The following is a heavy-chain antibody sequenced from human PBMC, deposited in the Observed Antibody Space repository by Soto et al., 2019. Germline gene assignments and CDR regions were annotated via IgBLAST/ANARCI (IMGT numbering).Heavy chain of an antibody. D-gene: IGHD6-19*01. CDR2: IWYDGSNK. CDR1: GFTFSSYG. Sequence: VPLVESGGGVVQPGRSLRLSCAASGFTFSSYGMHWVRQAPGKGLEWVAVIWYDGSNKYYADSVKGRFTISRDNSKNTLYLQVNSLRAEDTAVYYCARDRYSSGWYDLDYWGQGTLVTVSS. V-gene: IGHV3-33*01. CDR3: ARDRYSSGWYDLDY. J-gene: IGHJ4*02.